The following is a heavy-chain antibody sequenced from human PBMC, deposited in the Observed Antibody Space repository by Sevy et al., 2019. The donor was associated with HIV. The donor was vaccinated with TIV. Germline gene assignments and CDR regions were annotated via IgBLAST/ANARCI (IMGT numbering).Heavy chain of an antibody. CDR3: ARDCSSTSCLWGMDV. Sequence: GGSLRLSCAASGFTFSSYTMNWVRQAPGKGLDWVSSISTTSTYVYYADSVKGRFTISRDNAKNSLYLQMNSLRAEDTAVYYCARDCSSTSCLWGMDVWGQGTTVTVSS. CDR2: ISTTSTYV. V-gene: IGHV3-21*04. CDR1: GFTFSSYT. J-gene: IGHJ6*02. D-gene: IGHD2-2*01.